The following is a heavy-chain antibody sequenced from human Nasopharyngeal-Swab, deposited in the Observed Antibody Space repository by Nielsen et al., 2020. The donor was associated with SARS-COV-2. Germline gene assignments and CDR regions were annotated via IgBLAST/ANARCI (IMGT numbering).Heavy chain of an antibody. CDR3: TRVGIAAAGGLPNDY. D-gene: IGHD6-13*01. CDR2: IYHSGST. J-gene: IGHJ4*02. V-gene: IGHV4-30-2*04. Sequence: WIRQPPGKGLEWIGYIYHSGSTNYNPSLKSRVTISVDTSKNQFSLKLSSVTAADTAVYYCTRVGIAAAGGLPNDYWGQGTLGTVSS.